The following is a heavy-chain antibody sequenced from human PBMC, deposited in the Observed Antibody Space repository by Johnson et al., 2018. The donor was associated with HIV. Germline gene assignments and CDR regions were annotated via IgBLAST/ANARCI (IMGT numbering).Heavy chain of an antibody. CDR1: GFTVSSNY. CDR3: ARESGWGHDAFDI. V-gene: IGHV3-66*03. D-gene: IGHD3-22*01. CDR2: LYSGGST. J-gene: IGHJ3*02. Sequence: VQLVESGGGLIQPGGSLRPSCAASGFTVSSNYMSWFRQAPGKGLEWVSVLYSGGSTYYADSVKGRFTLSRDNSKNTLYLQMNSLRAEDTAVYSCARESGWGHDAFDIWGQGTMVIVSS.